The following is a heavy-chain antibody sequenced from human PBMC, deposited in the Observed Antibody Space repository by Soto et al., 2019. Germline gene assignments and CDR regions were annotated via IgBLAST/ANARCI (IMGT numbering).Heavy chain of an antibody. CDR1: GLTFSTYA. CDR3: AQSPGGLVGHNSDYYGRVV. Sequence: EVHLLESGGDLVRPGGSLSLSCTASGLTFSTYAMSWVRQATGKGLEWVSAIGGSGTGGRTYYADSVKGRFTISSDKSKITVYLQMNSLRAADTAVYYCAQSPGGLVGHNSDYYGRVVGGQGNTVTVSS. D-gene: IGHD2-21*01. V-gene: IGHV3-23*01. CDR2: IGGSGTGGRT. J-gene: IGHJ6*02.